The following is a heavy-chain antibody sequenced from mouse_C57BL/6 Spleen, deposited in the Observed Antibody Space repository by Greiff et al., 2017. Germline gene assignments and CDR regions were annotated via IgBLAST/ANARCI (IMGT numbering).Heavy chain of an antibody. D-gene: IGHD2-3*01. CDR2: ISDGGSYT. CDR3: ASLDGYYPYWYFDV. CDR1: GFTFSSYA. J-gene: IGHJ1*03. V-gene: IGHV5-4*03. Sequence: EVKLVESGGGLVKPGGSLKLSCAASGFTFSSYAMSWVRQTPEKRLEWVATISDGGSYTYYPDNVKGRFTISRDNAKNNLYLQMSHLKSEDTAMYYCASLDGYYPYWYFDVWGTGTTVTVSS.